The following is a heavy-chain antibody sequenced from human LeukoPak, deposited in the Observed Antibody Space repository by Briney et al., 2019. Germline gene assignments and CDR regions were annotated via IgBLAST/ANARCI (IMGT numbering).Heavy chain of an antibody. V-gene: IGHV3-48*03. CDR3: AKEPTVGATTVWYFDL. CDR2: ISRSGSTI. D-gene: IGHD1-26*01. Sequence: PGGSLRLSCAASGFTFSSYEMNWVRQAPGKGLEWVSYISRSGSTIYYADSVKGRFTISRDNSKNTLYLQMNSLRAEDTAVYYCAKEPTVGATTVWYFDLWGRGTLVTVSS. J-gene: IGHJ2*01. CDR1: GFTFSSYE.